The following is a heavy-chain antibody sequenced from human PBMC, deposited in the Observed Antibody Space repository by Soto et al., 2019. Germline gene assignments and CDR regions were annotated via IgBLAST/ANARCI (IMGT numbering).Heavy chain of an antibody. CDR2: ISYDGSNK. D-gene: IGHD6-19*01. CDR3: VAGQYFFDY. V-gene: IGHV3-30*03. J-gene: IGHJ4*02. Sequence: GGSLRLSCAASGFSFSSYGMQWVRQAPGKGLEWVAVISYDGSNKYYADSVKDRFTISRDNSKKTLYLQMNSLRADDTAVYYCVAGQYFFDYCGQGTLVTVSS. CDR1: GFSFSSYG.